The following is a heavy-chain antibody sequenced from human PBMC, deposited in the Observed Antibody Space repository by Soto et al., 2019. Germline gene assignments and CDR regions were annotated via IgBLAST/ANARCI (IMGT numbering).Heavy chain of an antibody. V-gene: IGHV4-30-4*01. D-gene: IGHD5-18*01. J-gene: IGHJ5*02. CDR3: ARDTAPEGFDP. Sequence: SETLSLTCTVSGGSISSGDYYWSWIRQPPGKGLEWIGYIYYSGSTYYNPSLKSRVTISVDTSKNQFSLKLSSVTAADTAVHYCARDTAPEGFDPWGQGTLVTVSS. CDR2: IYYSGST. CDR1: GGSISSGDYY.